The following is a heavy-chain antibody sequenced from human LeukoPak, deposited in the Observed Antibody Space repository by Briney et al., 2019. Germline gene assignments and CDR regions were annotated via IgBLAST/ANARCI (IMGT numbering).Heavy chain of an antibody. Sequence: PSETLSLTCAVYGGSFSGYYWSWIRQPPGKGLEWIGEINHSGSTNYNPSLKSRVTISVDTSKNQFSLKLSSVTAVDTAVYYCARGDSIAPFDYWGQGTLVTVSS. V-gene: IGHV4-34*01. CDR1: GGSFSGYY. CDR2: INHSGST. J-gene: IGHJ4*02. CDR3: ARGDSIAPFDY. D-gene: IGHD6-6*01.